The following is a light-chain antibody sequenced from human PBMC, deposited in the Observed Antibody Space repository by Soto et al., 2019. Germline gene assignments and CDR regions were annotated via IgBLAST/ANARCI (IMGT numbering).Light chain of an antibody. CDR1: SSNIGAGYD. V-gene: IGLV1-40*01. CDR2: GNS. J-gene: IGLJ3*02. Sequence: QSVLTQPPSVSGAPGQRVTIPCTGSSSNIGAGYDVHWYQQLPGTAPKLLIYGNSNRPSGVPDRFSGSKSGTSASLAITGLQAEDSVDYYCQSYDSSLSGWVFGGGTKLTVL. CDR3: QSYDSSLSGWV.